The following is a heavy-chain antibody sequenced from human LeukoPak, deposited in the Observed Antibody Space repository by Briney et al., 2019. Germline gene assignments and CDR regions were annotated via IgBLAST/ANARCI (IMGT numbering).Heavy chain of an antibody. CDR3: AKWAYYDFWSGHYKSHFDP. D-gene: IGHD3-3*01. J-gene: IGHJ5*02. Sequence: PGGSLRLSCVVSGFTFKNYAMSWVRQAPGKGLECVSSIRDSGNGTDYADSVKGRFTVSRDNSKNTLYLHMNTLSAEDTAVYYCAKWAYYDFWSGHYKSHFDPRGQGTLVTVSP. CDR2: IRDSGNGT. CDR1: GFTFKNYA. V-gene: IGHV3-23*01.